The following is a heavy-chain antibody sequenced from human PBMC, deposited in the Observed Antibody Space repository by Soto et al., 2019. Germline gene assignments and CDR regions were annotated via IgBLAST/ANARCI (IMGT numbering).Heavy chain of an antibody. Sequence: QVQLVQSGAEVKKPGSSVKVSCKASGGTFSSYAISWVRQAPGQGLEWMGGIIPIFGTANSAQKLQGRVTITADESTSTAYMELSSRRSEDTAVYYCARDAYYYDSSGYSGGVYWGQGTLVTVSS. J-gene: IGHJ4*02. CDR3: ARDAYYYDSSGYSGGVY. D-gene: IGHD3-22*01. CDR1: GGTFSSYA. CDR2: IIPIFGTA. V-gene: IGHV1-69*01.